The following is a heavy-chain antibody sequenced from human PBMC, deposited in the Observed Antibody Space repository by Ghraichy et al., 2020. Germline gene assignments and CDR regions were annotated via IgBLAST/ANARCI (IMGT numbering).Heavy chain of an antibody. CDR1: GFTFSSYA. J-gene: IGHJ6*03. V-gene: IGHV3-23*01. Sequence: GGSLRLSCAASGFTFSSYAMTWVRQATGKGLEWVSGIRGSGGHTYYADSVKGRFTISRDNSKNTLYLQMDSLRADDTAVYYCAKGDLYHSYYMDVWGKGTTVTVSS. CDR3: AKGDLYHSYYMDV. CDR2: IRGSGGHT.